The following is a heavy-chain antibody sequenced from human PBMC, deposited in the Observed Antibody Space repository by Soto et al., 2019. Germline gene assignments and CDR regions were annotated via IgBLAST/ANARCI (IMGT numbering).Heavy chain of an antibody. CDR2: IHPSGGST. J-gene: IGHJ4*02. Sequence: EVQLLESGGDLVQPGGSLRLSCAAAGCMFSSYGMSWVRQAPGKGLQWVATIHPSGGSTHYAESVRGRFTISRDNSRDTLYLQMNSLRAEDTAVYYCAKDPSTGPPDCWGQGALVTVSS. D-gene: IGHD3-9*01. CDR3: AKDPSTGPPDC. V-gene: IGHV3-23*01. CDR1: GCMFSSYG.